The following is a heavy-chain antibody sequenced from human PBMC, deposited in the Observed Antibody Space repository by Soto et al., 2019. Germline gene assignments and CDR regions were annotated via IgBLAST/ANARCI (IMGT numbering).Heavy chain of an antibody. Sequence: SETLSLTCTVSGGSISSGGYYWSWIRQHPGRGLEWIGYIFYSGSTYYNPSLQSRVTISVDTSKNQFSLKLTSVTAADTAVYYCARGPHYGSGSYYRYFDYWGQGTLVTVSS. D-gene: IGHD3-10*01. J-gene: IGHJ4*02. CDR3: ARGPHYGSGSYYRYFDY. CDR1: GGSISSGGYY. V-gene: IGHV4-31*03. CDR2: IFYSGST.